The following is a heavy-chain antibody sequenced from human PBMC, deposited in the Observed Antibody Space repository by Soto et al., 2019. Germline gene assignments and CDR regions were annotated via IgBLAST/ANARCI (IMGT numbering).Heavy chain of an antibody. Sequence: QVQLVQSGAEVKKPGSSVKVSCKASGGTFRNSAFSWVRQAAGQGLEWMGGIVPVFSTGEYAQKFQGRVTIFADESTRTVYRELSSLRSEDTAVYYWAKEDGYHSRACDHWGQGTLVTVSS. J-gene: IGHJ1*01. CDR1: GGTFRNSA. CDR3: AKEDGYHSRACDH. V-gene: IGHV1-69*01. D-gene: IGHD5-12*01. CDR2: IVPVFSTG.